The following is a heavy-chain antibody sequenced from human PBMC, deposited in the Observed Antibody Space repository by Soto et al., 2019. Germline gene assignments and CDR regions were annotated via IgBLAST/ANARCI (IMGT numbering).Heavy chain of an antibody. Sequence: PGGALRLSCAASGFTFSSYSIKWVRQAPWKGLEWVSSISSSSSYIYYADSVKGRFTISRDNAKNSLYLQMNSLRAEDTAVYYCARDQERGYSGYHLYKWFDPWGQVILVTDSS. V-gene: IGHV3-21*01. CDR2: ISSSSSYI. D-gene: IGHD5-12*01. CDR3: ARDQERGYSGYHLYKWFDP. CDR1: GFTFSSYS. J-gene: IGHJ5*02.